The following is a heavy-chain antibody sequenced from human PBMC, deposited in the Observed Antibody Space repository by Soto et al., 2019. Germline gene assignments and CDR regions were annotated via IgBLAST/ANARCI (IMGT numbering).Heavy chain of an antibody. V-gene: IGHV3-30*18. Sequence: QVQLVESGGGVVQPGRSLRLSCAASGFTFSSYGMHWVRQAPGKGLEWVAVISYDGSNKYYADSVKGRFTISRDNSKNTLYLQMNSLRAEDTAVYYCAKDGNQWYFDLWGRGTLVTVSS. D-gene: IGHD1-1*01. CDR2: ISYDGSNK. J-gene: IGHJ2*01. CDR3: AKDGNQWYFDL. CDR1: GFTFSSYG.